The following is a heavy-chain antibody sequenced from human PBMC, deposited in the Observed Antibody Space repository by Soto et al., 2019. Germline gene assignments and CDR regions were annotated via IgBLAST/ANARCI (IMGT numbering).Heavy chain of an antibody. CDR3: ASLRGATYYYDSSGYGWFDP. Sequence: ASVKVSCKASGYTFTSYGISWVRQAPGQGLEWMGWISAYNGNTNYAQNLQGRVTMTTDTSTSTAYLELRSLRSDDTAVYYCASLRGATYYYDSSGYGWFDPWGQGTLVTVSS. CDR2: ISAYNGNT. V-gene: IGHV1-18*01. J-gene: IGHJ5*02. D-gene: IGHD3-22*01. CDR1: GYTFTSYG.